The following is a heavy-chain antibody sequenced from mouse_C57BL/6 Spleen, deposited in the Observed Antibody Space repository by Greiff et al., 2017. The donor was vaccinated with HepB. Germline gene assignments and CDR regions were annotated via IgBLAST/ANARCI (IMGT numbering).Heavy chain of an antibody. CDR2: INPNNGGT. CDR1: GYTFTDYY. V-gene: IGHV1-26*01. Sequence: EVQLQQSGPELVKPGASVKISCKASGYTFTDYYMNWVKQSHGKSLEWIGDINPNNGGTSYNQKFKGKATLTVDKSSSTAYMELRSLTSEDSAVYYCARKVYYGLYYFDYWGQGTTLTVSS. J-gene: IGHJ2*01. CDR3: ARKVYYGLYYFDY. D-gene: IGHD2-1*01.